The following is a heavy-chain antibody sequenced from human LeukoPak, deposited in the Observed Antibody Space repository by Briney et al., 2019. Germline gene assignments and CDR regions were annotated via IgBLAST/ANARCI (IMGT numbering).Heavy chain of an antibody. Sequence: SETLSLTCIVSGGSISSSSYYWGWIRQPPGKGLEWIGSIYHSGSTYYDPSLQSRVTIFVDTSKNQFSLKLSSVTAADTAVYYCARMRDYYGSGSYSYGMDVWGQGTTVTVSS. CDR1: GGSISSSSYY. V-gene: IGHV4-39*07. CDR3: ARMRDYYGSGSYSYGMDV. J-gene: IGHJ6*02. CDR2: IYHSGST. D-gene: IGHD3-10*01.